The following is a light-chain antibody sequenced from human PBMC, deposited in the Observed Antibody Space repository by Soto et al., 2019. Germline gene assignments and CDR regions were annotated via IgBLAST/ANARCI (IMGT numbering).Light chain of an antibody. CDR3: RSYTSSSTYV. Sequence: LTQPASVSGSPGQSITISCTGTSSDVGGYNYVSWYQQHPGKAPKLMIYDVSNRLSGVSNRFSGSKSGNTASLTISGLQAEDEADYYCRSYTSSSTYVFGTGTKVTVL. V-gene: IGLV2-14*01. J-gene: IGLJ1*01. CDR1: SSDVGGYNY. CDR2: DVS.